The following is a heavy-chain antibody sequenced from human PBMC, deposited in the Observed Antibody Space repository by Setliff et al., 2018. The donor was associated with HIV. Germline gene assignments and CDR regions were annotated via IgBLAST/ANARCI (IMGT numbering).Heavy chain of an antibody. J-gene: IGHJ4*02. D-gene: IGHD5-12*01. CDR1: GYSISSGCY. CDR3: ARQPLYNDYDWRSYYFDY. Sequence: SETLSLTCAVSGYSISSGCYWGWIRQPPGKGLEWIGSMYHTGSTYYSPSLNSLFTISVDTSKNQFSLKLRSVTAADTAVYYCARQPLYNDYDWRSYYFDYWGQGSLVTVPS. CDR2: MYHTGST. V-gene: IGHV4-38-2*01.